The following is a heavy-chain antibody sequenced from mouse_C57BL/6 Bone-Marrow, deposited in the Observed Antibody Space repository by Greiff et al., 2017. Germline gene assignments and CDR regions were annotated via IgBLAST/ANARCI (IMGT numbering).Heavy chain of an antibody. Sequence: VMLVESGGGLVKPGGSLKLSCAASGFTFSSYAMSWVRQTPEKRLEWVATISDGGSYTYYPDNVKGRFTISRDNAKNNLYLQMSHLKSEDTAMYYCARACHYSNYQPQYYFDYWGQGTTLTVSS. CDR2: ISDGGSYT. CDR1: GFTFSSYA. V-gene: IGHV5-4*03. J-gene: IGHJ2*01. CDR3: ARACHYSNYQPQYYFDY. D-gene: IGHD2-5*01.